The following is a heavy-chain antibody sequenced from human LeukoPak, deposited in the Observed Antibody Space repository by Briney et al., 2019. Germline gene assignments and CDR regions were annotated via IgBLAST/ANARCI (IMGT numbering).Heavy chain of an antibody. D-gene: IGHD3-10*01. CDR1: GGSISSYY. CDR2: IYYSGST. CDR3: ARGAGGNWFDP. Sequence: KPSETLSLTCTVSGGSISSYYWSWIRQPPGKGLEWIGYIYYSGSTNYNPSLESRVTISVDTSKNQFSLKLSSVTAADTAVYCCARGAGGNWFDPWGQGTLVTVSS. V-gene: IGHV4-59*01. J-gene: IGHJ5*02.